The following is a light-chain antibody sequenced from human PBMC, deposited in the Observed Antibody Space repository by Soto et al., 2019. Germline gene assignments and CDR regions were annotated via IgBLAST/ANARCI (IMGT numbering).Light chain of an antibody. CDR3: QSYDSSQWGVV. J-gene: IGLJ2*01. CDR1: SSNIGAGYD. Sequence: VVTQPPSVSGAPGQRVTISCTGSSSNIGAGYDVHWYQQLPGTAPKLLIYGNSNRPSGVPDRFSGSKSGTSASLAITGLQAEDEADYYCQSYDSSQWGVVFGGGTKLTVL. CDR2: GNS. V-gene: IGLV1-40*01.